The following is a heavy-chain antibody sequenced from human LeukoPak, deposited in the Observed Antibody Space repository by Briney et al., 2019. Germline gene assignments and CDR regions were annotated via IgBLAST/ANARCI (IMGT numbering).Heavy chain of an antibody. Sequence: PSETLSLTCAVYGGSVSGYYWSWNRQPPGKGLEWIGETNHSGGTNYNPTLKRRVTMSVDTSKNQFSMKLSSVTAADTAVYYCARVLEGSSGQHWYFDLWGRGTLVTVSS. CDR3: ARVLEGSSGQHWYFDL. J-gene: IGHJ2*01. CDR1: GGSVSGYY. CDR2: TNHSGGT. D-gene: IGHD3-22*01. V-gene: IGHV4-34*01.